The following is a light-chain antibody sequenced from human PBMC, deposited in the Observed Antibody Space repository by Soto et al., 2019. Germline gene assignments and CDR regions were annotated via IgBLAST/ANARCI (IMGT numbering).Light chain of an antibody. Sequence: DVVMTRTPLSSRVTLGQRASLSCSSSQSLAHSDGNSYLSWLQQRPGQPPRLLIYKVSNRLSGVPHRFSRSGAETAFTLKISRVEADDVGLYYCMQATHFPRTFGQGTKVEIK. V-gene: IGKV2-24*01. CDR1: QSLAHSDGNSY. CDR3: MQATHFPRT. J-gene: IGKJ1*01. CDR2: KVS.